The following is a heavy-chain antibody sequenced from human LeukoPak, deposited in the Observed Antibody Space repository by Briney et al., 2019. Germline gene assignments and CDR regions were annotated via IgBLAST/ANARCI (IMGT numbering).Heavy chain of an antibody. CDR3: ATLSTDGWYFDN. D-gene: IGHD5-24*01. V-gene: IGHV4-39*01. J-gene: IGHJ4*02. CDR2: IFYSGAT. CDR1: GGSISNSRYY. Sequence: PSETLSLTCSVSGGSISNSRYYWGWLRQPPGKGLEWIGSIFYSGATNSNPSLRSRLTISVDTSKNQFSLKLGSVTAADAAVYYCATLSTDGWYFDNWGQGTLVTVSS.